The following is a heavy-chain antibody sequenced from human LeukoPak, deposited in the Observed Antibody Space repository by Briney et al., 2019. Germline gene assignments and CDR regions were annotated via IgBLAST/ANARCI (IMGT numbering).Heavy chain of an antibody. D-gene: IGHD2-2*01. Sequence: GGSLRLSCAASGFTFSSYAMGWVRQAPGKGLEWVSAISGSGGSTYYADSVKGRFTISRDNSKNTLYLQMNSLRAEDTAVYYCAKDEGDIVVVPAAALDLWGQGTLVTVSS. V-gene: IGHV3-23*01. J-gene: IGHJ5*02. CDR3: AKDEGDIVVVPAAALDL. CDR1: GFTFSSYA. CDR2: ISGSGGST.